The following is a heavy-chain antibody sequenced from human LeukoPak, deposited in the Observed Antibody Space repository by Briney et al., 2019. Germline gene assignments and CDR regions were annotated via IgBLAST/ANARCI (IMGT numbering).Heavy chain of an antibody. Sequence: GGSLRLSCVASGFTFSSYAMHWVRQAPGKGLEWVAVISYDGSNKYYADSVKGRFTISRDNSKNTLYLQMNSLRAEDTAVYYCARAELGYCSSTSCYDNWFDPWGQGTLVTVSS. CDR3: ARAELGYCSSTSCYDNWFDP. CDR1: GFTFSSYA. J-gene: IGHJ5*02. D-gene: IGHD2-2*01. CDR2: ISYDGSNK. V-gene: IGHV3-30*01.